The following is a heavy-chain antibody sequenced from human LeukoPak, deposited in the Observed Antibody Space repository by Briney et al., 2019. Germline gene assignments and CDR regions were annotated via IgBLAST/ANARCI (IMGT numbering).Heavy chain of an antibody. CDR2: INHSGST. Sequence: SETLSLTCAVYGGSFSGYYWSWIRQPPGKGLEWIGEINHSGSTNYNPSLKSRVTISVDTSKNQFSLKVNSMTAADTAVYYCARVDYGDYSKDFDYWGQGTLVTVSS. CDR3: ARVDYGDYSKDFDY. D-gene: IGHD4-17*01. CDR1: GGSFSGYY. V-gene: IGHV4-34*01. J-gene: IGHJ4*02.